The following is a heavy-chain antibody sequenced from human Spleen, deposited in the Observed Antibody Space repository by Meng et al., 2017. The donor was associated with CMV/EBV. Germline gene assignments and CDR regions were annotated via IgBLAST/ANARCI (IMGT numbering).Heavy chain of an antibody. CDR1: GFSVSSIY. V-gene: IGHV3-53*01. CDR2: ICSDGST. J-gene: IGHJ6*02. CDR3: ARGFGSYTMDV. Sequence: GGSLRLSCAASGFSVSSIYMTWVRQAPGKGLEWVSVICSDGSTYYADSVKGRFTISRDNAKNSLYLQMNSLRAEDTAVYYCARGFGSYTMDVWGQGTTVTVSS. D-gene: IGHD1-26*01.